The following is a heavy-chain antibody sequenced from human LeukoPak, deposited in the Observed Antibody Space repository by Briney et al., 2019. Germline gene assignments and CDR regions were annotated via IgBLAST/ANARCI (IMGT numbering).Heavy chain of an antibody. J-gene: IGHJ4*02. V-gene: IGHV3-33*01. Sequence: GGSLRLSCAASGFTFSSYGMHWVRQAPGKGLEWVAVIWYDGSNKYYADSVKGRFTISRDNSKNTLYLQMSSLRAEDTAVYYCARARDTAMVVFDYWGQGTLVTVSS. CDR2: IWYDGSNK. D-gene: IGHD5-18*01. CDR1: GFTFSSYG. CDR3: ARARDTAMVVFDY.